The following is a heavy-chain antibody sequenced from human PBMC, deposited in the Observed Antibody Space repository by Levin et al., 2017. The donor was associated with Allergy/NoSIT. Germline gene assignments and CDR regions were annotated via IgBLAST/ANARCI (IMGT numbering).Heavy chain of an antibody. J-gene: IGHJ6*02. CDR3: ATGYCSSTSCYTSYYYYYGMDV. CDR1: GGTFSSYA. V-gene: IGHV1-69*04. CDR2: IIPILGIA. D-gene: IGHD2-2*02. Sequence: GASVKVSCKASGGTFSSYAISWVRQAPGQGLEWMGRIIPILGIANYAQKFQGRVTITADKSTSTAYMELSSLRSEDTAVYYCATGYCSSTSCYTSYYYYYGMDVWGQGTTVTVSS.